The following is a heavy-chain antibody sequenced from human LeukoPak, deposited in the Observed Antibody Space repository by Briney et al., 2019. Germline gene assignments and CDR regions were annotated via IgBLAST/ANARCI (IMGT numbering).Heavy chain of an antibody. CDR2: IHYSGST. D-gene: IGHD5-18*01. CDR1: GGSINNYY. J-gene: IGHJ6*03. Sequence: PSETLSLTCTVSGGSINNYYWSWVRQPPGEGLEWIGYIHYSGSTNYNPSLRSRVTISVDMSKKQFSLKLRSVTAADTAVYYCARTEESGYSYDYFGYYYYMDVWGKGTTVTVSS. CDR3: ARTEESGYSYDYFGYYYYMDV. V-gene: IGHV4-59*01.